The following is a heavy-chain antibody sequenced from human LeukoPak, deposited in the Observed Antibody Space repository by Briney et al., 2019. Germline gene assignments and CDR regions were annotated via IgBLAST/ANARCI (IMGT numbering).Heavy chain of an antibody. Sequence: GGSLRLSCAASGFTFNTFTMNWVRQAPGKGLEWVSAINRGGDGTYYADFVQGRFTISRDNSENTLYLQMNSLRPEDTATYYCAKGTERYREVSSFDSWGQGTQVTVSP. V-gene: IGHV3-23*01. J-gene: IGHJ4*02. CDR2: INRGGDGT. D-gene: IGHD3-10*01. CDR3: AKGTERYREVSSFDS. CDR1: GFTFNTFT.